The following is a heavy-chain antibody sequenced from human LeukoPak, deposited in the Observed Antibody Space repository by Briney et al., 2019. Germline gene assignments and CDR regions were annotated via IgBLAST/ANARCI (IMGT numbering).Heavy chain of an antibody. Sequence: GGSLRLSCAASGFTFSIYSMNWVRQAPGKGLEWISYIGGTSRTIYYADSVRGRFTISRDNAKNSLYLQMSLLRADDTALYHCARIPDKRSAEFHSWGQGTRVTVSS. V-gene: IGHV3-48*04. D-gene: IGHD2-2*01. CDR2: IGGTSRTI. J-gene: IGHJ4*02. CDR1: GFTFSIYS. CDR3: ARIPDKRSAEFHS.